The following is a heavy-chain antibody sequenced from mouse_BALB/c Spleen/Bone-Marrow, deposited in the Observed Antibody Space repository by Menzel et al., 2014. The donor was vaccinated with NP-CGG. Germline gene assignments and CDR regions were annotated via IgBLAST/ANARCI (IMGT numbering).Heavy chain of an antibody. CDR3: ARHLGPAYAMVY. CDR2: INPGSGGT. CDR1: GYAFTNYL. J-gene: IGHJ4*01. D-gene: IGHD3-1*01. Sequence: QVQLQQSGAELVRPGTSVKVSCKASGYAFTNYLVEWVKRRPGQGLEWIGVINPGSGGTNYNENFKGKATLTADKSSSTAYMQLSRLTSEDSAVYFCARHLGPAYAMVYWGQGTSVTVSS. V-gene: IGHV1-54*01.